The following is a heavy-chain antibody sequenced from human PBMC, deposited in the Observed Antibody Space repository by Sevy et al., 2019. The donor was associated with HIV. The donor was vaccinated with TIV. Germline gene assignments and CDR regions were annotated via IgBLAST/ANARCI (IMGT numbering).Heavy chain of an antibody. CDR2: ISSTGGST. Sequence: GGSLRLSCAASGFTLSSNAMSWVRQAPGKGLEWVSSISSTGGSTYHADSVRGRFSISRDNSKNTLYLHMNSLRAEDTAVYYCAKDPNVDTAIAYDFDYWGQGTLVTVSS. CDR1: GFTLSSNA. D-gene: IGHD5-18*01. V-gene: IGHV3-23*01. J-gene: IGHJ4*02. CDR3: AKDPNVDTAIAYDFDY.